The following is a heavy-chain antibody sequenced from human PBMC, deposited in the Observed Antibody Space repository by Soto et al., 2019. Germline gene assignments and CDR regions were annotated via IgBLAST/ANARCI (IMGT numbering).Heavy chain of an antibody. Sequence: GGSLRLSCAASGFTLSSNGMHWVRQAPGKGLEWVAFIWYDGSDKYYADSVKGRFTISRDNSKNTLYLQMNSLRAEETAVYYFARDRSPTYPPDSFDIWGPETLLTV. CDR2: IWYDGSDK. V-gene: IGHV3-33*01. CDR1: GFTLSSNG. CDR3: ARDRSPTYPPDSFDI. J-gene: IGHJ3*02.